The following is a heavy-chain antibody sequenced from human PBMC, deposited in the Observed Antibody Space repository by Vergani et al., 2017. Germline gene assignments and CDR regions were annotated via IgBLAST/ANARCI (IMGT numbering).Heavy chain of an antibody. J-gene: IGHJ4*02. CDR2: ISPDGSAT. D-gene: IGHD3-3*01. CDR1: GFSLSRFW. Sequence: EVQLVESGGGLVQPGGSLRLSCAASGFSLSRFWMSWVRQAPEKGLEWVAHISPDGSATSYVDSVKGRFTISRDNAKNSLYLQMNSLRAEDTAVYYCARAIRSGFWSGHDYWGQGTPVTVSS. CDR3: ARAIRSGFWSGHDY. V-gene: IGHV3-7*01.